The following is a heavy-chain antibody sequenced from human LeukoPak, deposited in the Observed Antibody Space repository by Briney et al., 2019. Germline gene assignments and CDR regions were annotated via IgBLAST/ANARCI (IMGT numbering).Heavy chain of an antibody. CDR3: ANGNRCTSPNCLGYYYFYMDV. J-gene: IGHJ6*03. V-gene: IGHV3-23*01. CDR2: FSGSGGTT. D-gene: IGHD2-8*01. Sequence: GGSLRLSCAASGFTFSSYAKNWVRQAPGRGLEWVSGFSGSGGTTYYADSVKGRFTISRDNSKNTLYLQMNSLRAEDTAVYYCANGNRCTSPNCLGYYYFYMDVWGKGTTVTVSS. CDR1: GFTFSSYA.